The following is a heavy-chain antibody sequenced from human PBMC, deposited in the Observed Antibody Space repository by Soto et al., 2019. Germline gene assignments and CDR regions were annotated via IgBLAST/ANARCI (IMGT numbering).Heavy chain of an antibody. D-gene: IGHD6-6*01. J-gene: IGHJ6*02. CDR1: GFTFSSYA. Sequence: GGSLRLSCAASGFTFSSYAMSWVRQAPGKGLEWVSAISGSGGSTYYADSVKGRFTISRDNSKNTLYLQMNSLRAEDTAVYYCAKDPYSSSSAPDGMDVWGQGTTVTV. CDR2: ISGSGGST. CDR3: AKDPYSSSSAPDGMDV. V-gene: IGHV3-23*01.